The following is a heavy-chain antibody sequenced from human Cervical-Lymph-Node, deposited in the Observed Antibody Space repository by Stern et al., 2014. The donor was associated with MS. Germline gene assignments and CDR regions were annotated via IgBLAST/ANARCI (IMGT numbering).Heavy chain of an antibody. CDR1: GGTFSINT. Sequence: DQLVESGAEVKKPGSSVKVSCKASGGTFSINTISWVRQAPGKGLEWMGGIIPMFGTPNYAQKFQGRATTTADESTSTVYLELSSLTSQDTAVYFCATDQGGIALYWGQGTLVTVSS. J-gene: IGHJ4*02. V-gene: IGHV1-69*01. CDR3: ATDQGGIALY. CDR2: IIPMFGTP. D-gene: IGHD6-13*01.